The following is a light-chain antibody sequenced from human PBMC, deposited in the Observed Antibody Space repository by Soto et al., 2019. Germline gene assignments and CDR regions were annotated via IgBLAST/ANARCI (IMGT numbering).Light chain of an antibody. Sequence: MTQPPSSFSASPGDRVTLTCRASQSVSSNLAWYQQKPGQAPRLLIYGASTRDTGVPARFSGSGSGTEFTLTISSLQSEDFAVYYCQHYNNWPETFGQGTKVDIK. CDR2: GAS. J-gene: IGKJ1*01. V-gene: IGKV3-15*01. CDR1: QSVSSN. CDR3: QHYNNWPET.